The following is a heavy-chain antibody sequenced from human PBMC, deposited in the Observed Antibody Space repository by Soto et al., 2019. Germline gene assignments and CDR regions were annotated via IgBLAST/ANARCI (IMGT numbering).Heavy chain of an antibody. CDR3: ARGPNWGYRFDS. D-gene: IGHD7-27*01. CDR1: GGTFSGHA. CDR2: LIPLFGTT. Sequence: QVQLVQSGAEVKKPGSSVKVSCEASGGTFSGHAISWVRQAPGQGPEWMGGLIPLFGTTQHAQNFQGRRTITADKSTSTAYMELTSLRFDATAIYYWARGPNWGYRFDSWGQGTLVTVSS. J-gene: IGHJ4*02. V-gene: IGHV1-69*06.